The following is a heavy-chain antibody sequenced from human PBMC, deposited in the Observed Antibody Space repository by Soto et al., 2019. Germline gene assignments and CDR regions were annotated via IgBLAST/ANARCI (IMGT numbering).Heavy chain of an antibody. CDR3: ARVTPYYDFWSGSNAFDI. CDR2: ISYDGSNK. CDR1: GFTFSSYA. Sequence: GGSLRLSCAASGFTFSSYAMHWVRQAPGKGLEWVAVISYDGSNKYYADSVKGRFTISRDNSKNTLYLQMNSLRAEDTAVYYCARVTPYYDFWSGSNAFDIWGQGTMVTVSS. J-gene: IGHJ3*02. V-gene: IGHV3-30-3*01. D-gene: IGHD3-3*01.